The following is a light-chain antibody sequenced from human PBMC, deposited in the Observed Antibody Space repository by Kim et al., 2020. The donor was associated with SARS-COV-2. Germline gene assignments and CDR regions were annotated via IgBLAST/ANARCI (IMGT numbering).Light chain of an antibody. CDR2: KVT. CDR1: SSVGAGYDL. CDR3: TSYGGRNGAAV. V-gene: IGLV2-8*01. Sequence: SATFCCTGTSSVGAGYDLLSWHQLPPGTAPNLMIYKVTRRSGGPARPSRSSYSGSAALPTVSGHAAEDEADYYRTSYGGRNGAAVFGAGTKLTVL. J-gene: IGLJ3*02.